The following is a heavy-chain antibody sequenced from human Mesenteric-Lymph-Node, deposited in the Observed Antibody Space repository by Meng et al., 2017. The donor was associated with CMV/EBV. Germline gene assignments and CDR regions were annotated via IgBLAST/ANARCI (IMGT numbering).Heavy chain of an antibody. CDR2: IIPIFGTA. CDR3: AREGHTIFGVVSNAFDI. CDR1: GGTFSSYA. D-gene: IGHD3-3*01. J-gene: IGHJ3*02. Sequence: SVKVSCKASGGTFSSYAISWVRQAPGQGLEWMGGIIPIFGTANYAQKFQGRVTITADKSTSTAYMELSSLRSEDTAVYYCAREGHTIFGVVSNAFDIWGQGTMVTVSS. V-gene: IGHV1-69*06.